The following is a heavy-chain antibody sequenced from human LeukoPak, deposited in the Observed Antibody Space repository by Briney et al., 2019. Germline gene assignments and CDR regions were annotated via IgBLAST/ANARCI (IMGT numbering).Heavy chain of an antibody. CDR1: GYSFTSYW. D-gene: IGHD3-22*01. CDR2: IYPGDSDT. Sequence: GESLKISCKGSGYSFTSYWIAWVRQMPGKGLEWMGIIYPGDSDTRYSPSFQGQVTISADKSISTAYLQWSSLKASDTAMYYCARPFGGGGRKVVISPADYWGQGTLVTVSS. V-gene: IGHV5-51*01. CDR3: ARPFGGGGRKVVISPADY. J-gene: IGHJ4*02.